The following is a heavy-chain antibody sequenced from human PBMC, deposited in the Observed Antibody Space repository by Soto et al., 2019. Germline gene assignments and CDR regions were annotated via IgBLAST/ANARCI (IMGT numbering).Heavy chain of an antibody. Sequence: PSETLSLTCTVSGGSISSSSYYWGWIRQPPGKGLEWIGSIYYSGSTYYNPSLKSRVTISVDTSKNQFSLKLSSVTAADTAVYYCARPATVTPALGGYYYGMDVWGQGTTVTVSS. CDR2: IYYSGST. J-gene: IGHJ6*02. CDR1: GGSISSSSYY. D-gene: IGHD4-17*01. CDR3: ARPATVTPALGGYYYGMDV. V-gene: IGHV4-39*01.